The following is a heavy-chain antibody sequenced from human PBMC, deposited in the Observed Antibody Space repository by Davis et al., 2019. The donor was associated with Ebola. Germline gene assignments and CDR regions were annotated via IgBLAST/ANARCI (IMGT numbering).Heavy chain of an antibody. CDR1: GYTFNIYH. J-gene: IGHJ4*02. Sequence: ASVKVSCKASGYTFNIYHVHWVRQAPGQGLEWMGIINPSGDSTTYAQTFQGRLNVTRDTSTSTVYMELTSLTSEDTAVYYCARDRGSSWGIEYWGQGTLVTVSS. CDR2: INPSGDST. CDR3: ARDRGSSWGIEY. V-gene: IGHV1-46*02. D-gene: IGHD6-13*01.